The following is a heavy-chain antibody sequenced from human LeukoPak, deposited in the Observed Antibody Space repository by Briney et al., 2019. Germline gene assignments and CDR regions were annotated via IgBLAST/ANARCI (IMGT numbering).Heavy chain of an antibody. CDR2: ISTDGSTT. D-gene: IGHD3-16*02. CDR1: GFTFNRYW. CDR3: ASPRLDYVWGTYLDY. J-gene: IGHJ4*02. V-gene: IGHV3-74*01. Sequence: PGGSLRLSCAASGFTFNRYWMHWVRQVPGKGLERVSRISTDGSTTTYADSVKGRFTVSRDDAKDTLYLQMNSLRAEDTAVYYCASPRLDYVWGTYLDYWGQGSLVTVSS.